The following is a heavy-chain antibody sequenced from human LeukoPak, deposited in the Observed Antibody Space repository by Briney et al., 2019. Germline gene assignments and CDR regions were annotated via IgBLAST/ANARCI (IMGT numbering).Heavy chain of an antibody. CDR2: INSDGSNT. Sequence: PGGSLRLSCAASGFTFSSYWMHWVRQAPGKGLVWVSRINSDGSNTRYADSVKGRFTISRDNAKKTLYLQMNSLRAEDTAVYYCARLESSGWTVYWGQGTLVTVSS. D-gene: IGHD6-19*01. CDR3: ARLESSGWTVY. CDR1: GFTFSSYW. V-gene: IGHV3-74*01. J-gene: IGHJ4*02.